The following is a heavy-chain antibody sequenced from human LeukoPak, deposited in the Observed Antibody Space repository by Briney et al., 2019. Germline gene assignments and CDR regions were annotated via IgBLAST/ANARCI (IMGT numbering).Heavy chain of an antibody. CDR1: GFTFSSHA. V-gene: IGHV3-23*01. Sequence: PGGSLRLSCAASGFTFSSHAMGWVRQAPGKGREWVSAISGSGGSTYYAHSVKGRLTISRDKSKNTLYLQMNSLRAEDTAVYYCAKDTFWSGPNWFDPWGQGTLVTVSS. CDR3: AKDTFWSGPNWFDP. D-gene: IGHD3-3*01. CDR2: ISGSGGST. J-gene: IGHJ5*02.